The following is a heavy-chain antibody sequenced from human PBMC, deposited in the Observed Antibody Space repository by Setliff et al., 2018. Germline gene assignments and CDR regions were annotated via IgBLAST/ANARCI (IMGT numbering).Heavy chain of an antibody. CDR3: ARMSGFQYIDV. CDR1: GGTFTYYY. CDR2: ITHTGTTGST. D-gene: IGHD3-3*01. V-gene: IGHV4-34*01. J-gene: IGHJ6*03. Sequence: SETLSLTCAASGGTFTYYYWTWIRQSPAKGLEWIGEITHTGTTGSTKYNPSLKSRVTISLDTSKNQFSLSLTSVTAADTAVYYCARMSGFQYIDVWGKGTTVTVSS.